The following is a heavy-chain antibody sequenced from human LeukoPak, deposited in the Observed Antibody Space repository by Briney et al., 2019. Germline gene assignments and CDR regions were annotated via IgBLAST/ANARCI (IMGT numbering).Heavy chain of an antibody. V-gene: IGHV3-48*01. D-gene: IGHD6-19*01. CDR2: ITSNSGAV. Sequence: PGGSLRLSCEASGFSFSTYSMNWVRQAPGKGLEWVSYITSNSGAVYYADSVEGRFTMSRDNAKNSLYLQMNSLRAEDTAVYYCARGSSIAVAIDYWGQGTLVTVSS. J-gene: IGHJ4*02. CDR3: ARGSSIAVAIDY. CDR1: GFSFSTYS.